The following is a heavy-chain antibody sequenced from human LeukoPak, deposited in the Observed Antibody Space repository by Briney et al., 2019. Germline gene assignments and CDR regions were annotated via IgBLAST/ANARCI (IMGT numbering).Heavy chain of an antibody. CDR1: GFTFSSYG. CDR3: AKGPHYYDSSGYYGPLSF. Sequence: GGSLRLSCAASGFTFSSYGMHWVRQAPGKGLEWVAVISYDGSNKYYADCVKGRFTISRDNSKNTLYLQMNSLRAEDTAVYYCAKGPHYYDSSGYYGPLSFGGQGTLVTVSS. CDR2: ISYDGSNK. D-gene: IGHD3-22*01. V-gene: IGHV3-30*18. J-gene: IGHJ4*02.